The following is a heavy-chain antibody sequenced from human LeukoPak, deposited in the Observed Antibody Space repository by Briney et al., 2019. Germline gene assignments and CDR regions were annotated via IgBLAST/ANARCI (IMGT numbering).Heavy chain of an antibody. V-gene: IGHV3-74*01. D-gene: IGHD3-10*01. CDR2: TNSDGTTT. CDR1: GFTFSSYC. J-gene: IGHJ4*02. Sequence: PGRSLRLSCAASGFTFSSYCMHWVPHVPGKGLVWISRTNSDGTTTTYADSVKGRFTISRDNARNTLYLQMNSLTAEDTAVYYCARQLLWFGELFDSWGQGTLVTVSS. CDR3: ARQLLWFGELFDS.